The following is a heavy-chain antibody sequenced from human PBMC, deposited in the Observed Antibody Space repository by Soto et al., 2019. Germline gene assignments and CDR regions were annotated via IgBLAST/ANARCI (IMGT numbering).Heavy chain of an antibody. V-gene: IGHV4-59*01. J-gene: IGHJ4*02. CDR2: IYYSGST. CDR1: GDSISSYY. CDR3: ARFKGRN. Sequence: PSETLSLTCTSSGDSISSYYWTWTRQPPGKGLEWIGYIYYSGSTNYNPSLKSRVTISVDTSKNQFSLKLSSVTAADTAVYYSARFKGRNGGQETLFPVSS.